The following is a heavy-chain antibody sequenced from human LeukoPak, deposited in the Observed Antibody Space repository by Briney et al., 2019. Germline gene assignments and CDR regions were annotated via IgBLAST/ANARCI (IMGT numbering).Heavy chain of an antibody. V-gene: IGHV3-74*01. D-gene: IGHD6-13*01. CDR1: GFSFSGHW. CDR3: ARGPSSNWSGLDF. Sequence: GGSLRLSCAASGFSFSGHWMHWARQLPGKGLVWVSRISPTGSTTSYADTVKGRFTVSRDNAKNTLYLQVNNLRAEDTAVYYCARGPSSNWSGLDFWGQGTLLTVSS. CDR2: ISPTGSTT. J-gene: IGHJ4*02.